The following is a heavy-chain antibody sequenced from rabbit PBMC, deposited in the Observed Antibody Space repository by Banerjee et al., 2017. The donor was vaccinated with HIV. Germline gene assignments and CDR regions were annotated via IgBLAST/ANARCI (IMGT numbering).Heavy chain of an antibody. CDR2: IDSSSIT. Sequence: QEQLVESGGDLVKPEGSLTLTCTASGFSFSNSYYMCWVRQAPGKGLEWIGCIDSSSITWYASWVNGRFTISKTSSTTVTLQMTSLTAADTATYFCMRYGTGWGDNLWGQGTLVTVS. CDR1: GFSFSNSYY. D-gene: IGHD4-1*01. CDR3: MRYGTGWGDNL. J-gene: IGHJ3*01. V-gene: IGHV1S45*01.